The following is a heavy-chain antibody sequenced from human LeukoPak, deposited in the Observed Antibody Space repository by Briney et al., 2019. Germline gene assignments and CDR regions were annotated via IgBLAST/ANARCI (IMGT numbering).Heavy chain of an antibody. Sequence: PGGSLRLSCAASGFTFSDYYMSWIRQAPGKGREWGSYISSSGSTIYYAGSVKGRFTISRDNAKNSLYLQMNSLRAEDTAVYYCAREFRHNWNEKNWFDPWGQGTLVTVSS. D-gene: IGHD1-1*01. CDR3: AREFRHNWNEKNWFDP. CDR1: GFTFSDYY. J-gene: IGHJ5*02. CDR2: ISSSGSTI. V-gene: IGHV3-11*01.